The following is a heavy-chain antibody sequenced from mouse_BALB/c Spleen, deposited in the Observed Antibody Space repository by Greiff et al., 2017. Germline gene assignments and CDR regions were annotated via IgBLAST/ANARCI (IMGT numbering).Heavy chain of an antibody. CDR2: ISSGSSTI. V-gene: IGHV5-17*02. D-gene: IGHD3-1*01. CDR1: GFTFSSFG. Sequence: EVMLVESGGGLVQPGGSRKLSCAASGFTFSSFGMHWVRQAPEKGLEWVAYISSGSSTIYYADTVKGRFTISRDNPKNTLFLQMTSLRSEDTAMYYCARSRAHAMDYWGQGTSVTVSS. CDR3: ARSRAHAMDY. J-gene: IGHJ4*01.